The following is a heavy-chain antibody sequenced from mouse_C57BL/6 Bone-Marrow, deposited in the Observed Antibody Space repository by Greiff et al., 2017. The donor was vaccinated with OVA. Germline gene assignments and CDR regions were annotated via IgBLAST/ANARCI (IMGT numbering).Heavy chain of an antibody. V-gene: IGHV8-12*01. CDR2: IYWDDDK. J-gene: IGHJ1*03. D-gene: IGHD1-1*01. Sequence: QVTLKVSGPGILQSSQSLSLSCSFSGFSLSTSGMGVSWLRPPSGKGLEWLAHIYWDDDKCYNPFLKSPPTISKDTSSNQVYLKSTSDDTADTATYYDAGGITSVVAARGYFDVWGTGTTVTVSS. CDR3: AGGITSVVAARGYFDV. CDR1: GFSLSTSGMG.